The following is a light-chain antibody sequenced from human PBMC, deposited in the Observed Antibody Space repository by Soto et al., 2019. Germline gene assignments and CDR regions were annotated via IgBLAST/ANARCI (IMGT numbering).Light chain of an antibody. CDR3: QPLLSDPLT. CDR2: DVS. CDR1: QASRGA. V-gene: IGKV1-13*02. J-gene: IGKJ5*01. Sequence: AIQVTQSPSSLSASVGDRVNLTCRASQASRGALAGYQQKPGKHPKLLIYDVSSLESGVPSRFSGSGSGTEFPLTISSLQPEDFGTYYCQPLLSDPLTCGHGTRLDI.